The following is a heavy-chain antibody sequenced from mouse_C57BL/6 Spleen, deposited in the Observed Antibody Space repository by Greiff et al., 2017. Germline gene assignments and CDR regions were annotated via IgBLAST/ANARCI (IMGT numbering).Heavy chain of an antibody. V-gene: IGHV1-26*01. Sequence: EVQLQQSGPELVKPGASVKISCKASGYTFTDYYMNWVKQSHGKSLEWIGDINPNNGGTSYNQKFKGKATLTVDKSSSTAYMELRSLTSEDSAVYYCARVGSSYERNRWFAYWGQGTLVTVSA. D-gene: IGHD1-1*01. CDR1: GYTFTDYY. CDR3: ARVGSSYERNRWFAY. J-gene: IGHJ3*01. CDR2: INPNNGGT.